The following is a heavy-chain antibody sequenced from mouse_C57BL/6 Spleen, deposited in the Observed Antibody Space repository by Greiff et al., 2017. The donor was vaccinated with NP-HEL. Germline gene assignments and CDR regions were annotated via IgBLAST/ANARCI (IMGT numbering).Heavy chain of an antibody. Sequence: EVQLQQSGPELVKPGDSVKISCKASGYAFTGYFMNWVMQSHGKSLEWIGRINPYNGDTFYNQKFKGKATLTVDKSSSTAHMELRSLTSEDSAVYYCAREEDGYEYFDYWGQGTTLTVSS. V-gene: IGHV1-20*01. J-gene: IGHJ2*01. D-gene: IGHD2-3*01. CDR2: INPYNGDT. CDR3: AREEDGYEYFDY. CDR1: GYAFTGYF.